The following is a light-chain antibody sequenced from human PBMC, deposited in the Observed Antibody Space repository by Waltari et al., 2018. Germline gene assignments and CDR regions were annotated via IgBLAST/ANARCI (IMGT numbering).Light chain of an antibody. Sequence: EIVLTQSPDPLALSPGERATLSCRASQSVSNNYLAWYQQKPGQAPRLLIYGASSRATGIPDRFSGSGFGTDFTLTISSLEPEDFAVYYCQQRSNWPPITFGQGTRLEIK. CDR2: GAS. CDR1: QSVSNNY. V-gene: IGKV3D-20*02. CDR3: QQRSNWPPIT. J-gene: IGKJ5*01.